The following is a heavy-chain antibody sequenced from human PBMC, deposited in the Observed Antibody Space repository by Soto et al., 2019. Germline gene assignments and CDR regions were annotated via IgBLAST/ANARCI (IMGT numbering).Heavy chain of an antibody. J-gene: IGHJ4*02. D-gene: IGHD2-15*01. V-gene: IGHV4-34*01. CDR3: ASGYNWNYGDCSGGSCYPGLHY. CDR1: GGSFSGYY. Sequence: SETLSLTCAVYGGSFSGYYWSWIRQPPGKGLEWIGEINHSGSTNYNPSLKSRVTISVDTSKNQFSLKLSSVTAADTAVYYCASGYNWNYGDCSGGSCYPGLHYWGQGTLVTVSS. CDR2: INHSGST.